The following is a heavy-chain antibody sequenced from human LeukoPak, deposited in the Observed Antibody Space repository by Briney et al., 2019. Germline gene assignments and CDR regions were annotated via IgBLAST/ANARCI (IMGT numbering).Heavy chain of an antibody. D-gene: IGHD1-14*01. J-gene: IGHJ4*02. CDR1: GFTISSYA. Sequence: GGSLRLSCAASGFTISSYAMSWLRQAPGKGLEWVSTIGNSGGSTYYADSVKGRFTIARDDSENTLFLQMNSLSAEDTAVYYCAKATGYLLWGQGTLVTVSS. CDR3: AKATGYLL. V-gene: IGHV3-23*01. CDR2: IGNSGGST.